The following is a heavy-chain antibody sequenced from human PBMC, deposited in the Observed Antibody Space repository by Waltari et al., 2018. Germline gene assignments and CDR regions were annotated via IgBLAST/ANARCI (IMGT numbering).Heavy chain of an antibody. V-gene: IGHV1-46*01. CDR2: ISTSGGST. CDR3: ARKLPASSYAFDI. J-gene: IGHJ3*02. Sequence: QVQLVQSGAEVKKPGASVKVSCKASGYTFTSYYMHWVRQAPGQGLEWMGIISTSGGSTSDEQKFKGRVTMTRDTSTSTVYMELSSLRSEDTAVYYCARKLPASSYAFDIWGQGTMVTVSS. CDR1: GYTFTSYY. D-gene: IGHD2-15*01.